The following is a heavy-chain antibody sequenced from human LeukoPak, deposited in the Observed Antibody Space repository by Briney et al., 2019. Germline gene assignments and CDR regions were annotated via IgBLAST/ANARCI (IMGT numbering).Heavy chain of an antibody. Sequence: PGGSLRLSCTASGMMFSSYEMYWVRQAPGKGLQWISYISSSGNTRKYADSVKGRFTISRDNAKKSLQLEMSGLRGDDSAIYYCASAMLASDSSGYCTSDYFEHWGQGTLVSVSS. CDR1: GMMFSSYE. D-gene: IGHD3-22*01. J-gene: IGHJ4*02. V-gene: IGHV3-48*03. CDR3: ASAMLASDSSGYCTSDYFEH. CDR2: ISSSGNTR.